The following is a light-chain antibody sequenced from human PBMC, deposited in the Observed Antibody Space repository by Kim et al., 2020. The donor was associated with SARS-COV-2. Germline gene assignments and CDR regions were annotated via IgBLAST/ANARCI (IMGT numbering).Light chain of an antibody. V-gene: IGKV3-20*01. Sequence: SPGERATLSCRASQSVGSNYLAWYQQKPGQAPRLLIYDASNRATDIPDRFSGSGSGTDFTLTISRLEPEDYAVYFCQQYSGSPLTFGGGTKVDIK. CDR1: QSVGSNY. J-gene: IGKJ4*01. CDR2: DAS. CDR3: QQYSGSPLT.